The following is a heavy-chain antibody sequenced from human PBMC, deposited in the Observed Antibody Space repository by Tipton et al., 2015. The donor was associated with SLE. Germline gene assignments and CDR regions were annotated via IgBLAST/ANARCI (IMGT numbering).Heavy chain of an antibody. Sequence: TLSLTCAVSGYSISNNNWWGWIRQPPGKGLEWIGHIYTSGSTNYNPSLKSRVTISVDTSKNQFSLKLSSVTAADTAVYYCARDVAAEFDYWGQGTLVTVSS. CDR2: IYTSGST. CDR3: ARDVAAEFDY. J-gene: IGHJ4*02. CDR1: GYSISNNNW. D-gene: IGHD6-13*01. V-gene: IGHV4-28*03.